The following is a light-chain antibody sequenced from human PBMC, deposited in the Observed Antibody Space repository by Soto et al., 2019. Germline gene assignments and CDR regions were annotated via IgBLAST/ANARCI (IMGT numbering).Light chain of an antibody. V-gene: IGKV1-5*03. CDR2: KAS. CDR3: QQYNSYSPT. Sequence: DIQITQSPSTLSASVGDRVTITCRASQSISVWLAWYQQKAGKAPNLLIYKASRLESGVPSRFSGSGSETEFTLTISGLRPGDSATYYCQQYNSYSPTFGQGTKVDIK. CDR1: QSISVW. J-gene: IGKJ1*01.